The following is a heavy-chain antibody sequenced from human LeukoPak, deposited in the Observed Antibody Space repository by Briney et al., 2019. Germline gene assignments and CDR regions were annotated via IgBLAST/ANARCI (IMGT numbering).Heavy chain of an antibody. J-gene: IGHJ4*02. V-gene: IGHV1-18*01. CDR3: ARDNRARLWYDYGDYVY. CDR2: ISAYNGNT. CDR1: GYTFTTYG. D-gene: IGHD4-17*01. Sequence: ASVKVSCKASGYTFTTYGISWVRQAPGQGLEWMGWISAYNGNTNYAQKLQGTLTITPDTSTTTAYMQLRSLRSDDTAVYYSARDNRARLWYDYGDYVYWGQGTLVTVSS.